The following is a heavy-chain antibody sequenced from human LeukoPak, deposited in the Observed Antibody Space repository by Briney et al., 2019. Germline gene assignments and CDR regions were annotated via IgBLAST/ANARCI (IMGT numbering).Heavy chain of an antibody. CDR2: ISYDGSNK. CDR3: ARDKVIAVAGTPDYYYYGMDV. CDR1: GFTFSSYA. D-gene: IGHD6-19*01. J-gene: IGHJ6*02. Sequence: PGGSLRLSCAASGFTFSSYAMHWVRQAPGKGLGWVAVISYDGSNKYYADSVKGRFTISRDNSKNTLYLQMNSLRAEDTAVYYCARDKVIAVAGTPDYYYYGMDVWGQGTTVTVSS. V-gene: IGHV3-30-3*01.